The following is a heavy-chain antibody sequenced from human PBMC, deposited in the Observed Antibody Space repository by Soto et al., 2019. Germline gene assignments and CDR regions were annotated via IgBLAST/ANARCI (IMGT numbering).Heavy chain of an antibody. J-gene: IGHJ4*02. CDR3: ATLQMPGPDY. Sequence: SETLSLTCTVSGGSISSYYWSWIRQPPGKGLEWIGYIYYSGSTNYNPSVKGRFTISRDNAKNTVYLQMNSLSAEDTAVYYCATLQMPGPDYWGQGPLVTVSS. V-gene: IGHV4-59*03. D-gene: IGHD2-2*01. CDR2: IYYSGST. CDR1: GGSISSYY.